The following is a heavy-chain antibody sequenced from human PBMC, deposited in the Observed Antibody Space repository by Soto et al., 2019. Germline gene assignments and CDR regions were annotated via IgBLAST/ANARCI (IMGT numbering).Heavy chain of an antibody. CDR3: ASSYSGYLDN. Sequence: PSETLSLTCSVSGGSMSSGAYYRNWIRQHPVKGLEWIAYIYHTGNTYYNPSLRSRTTISVDTSENQFSLKLTSVTDADTAVYYCASSYSGYLDNWGQGTLVTVSS. D-gene: IGHD3-22*01. J-gene: IGHJ4*02. V-gene: IGHV4-31*03. CDR2: IYHTGNT. CDR1: GGSMSSGAYY.